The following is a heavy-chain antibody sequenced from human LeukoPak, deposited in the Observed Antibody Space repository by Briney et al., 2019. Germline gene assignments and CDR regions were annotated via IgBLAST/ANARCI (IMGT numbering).Heavy chain of an antibody. V-gene: IGHV3-48*03. CDR3: ARGPYSSNWYVNY. J-gene: IGHJ4*02. CDR1: GFTLTSYE. Sequence: GGSLRLSCAASGFTLTSYEMNWVRLAPGKGLEWISYISRTGNSIYYADSVKGRFTVSRDSAKNSLYLQMNSLRAEDTAVYYCARGPYSSNWYVNYWGQGTLVTVAS. D-gene: IGHD6-13*01. CDR2: ISRTGNSI.